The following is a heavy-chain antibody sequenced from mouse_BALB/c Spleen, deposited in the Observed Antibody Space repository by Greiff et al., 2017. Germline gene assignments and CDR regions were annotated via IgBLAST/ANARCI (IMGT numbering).Heavy chain of an antibody. V-gene: IGHV5-17*02. CDR1: GFTFSSFG. CDR3: ARGPYYYGSSLYYFDY. D-gene: IGHD1-1*01. J-gene: IGHJ2*01. Sequence: EVHLVESGGGLVQPGGSRKLSCAASGFTFSSFGMHWVRQAPEKGLEWVAYISSGSSTIYYADTVKGRFTISRDNPKNTLFLQMTSLRSEDTAMYYCARGPYYYGSSLYYFDYWGQGTTLTVSS. CDR2: ISSGSSTI.